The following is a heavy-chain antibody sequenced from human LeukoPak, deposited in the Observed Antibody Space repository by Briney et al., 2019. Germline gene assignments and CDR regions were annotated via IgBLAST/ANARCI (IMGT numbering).Heavy chain of an antibody. CDR1: GFTVSSNY. J-gene: IGHJ4*02. V-gene: IGHV3-66*01. CDR3: YSMIVVEIRVINDY. Sequence: GSLRLSCAVSGFTVSSNYMSWVRQAPGKGLEWVSVIYSGGSTYYADSVKGRFTISRDNSKNTLYLQMNSLRAEDTAVYYCYSMIVVEIRVINDYWGQGTLVTVSS. CDR2: IYSGGST. D-gene: IGHD3-22*01.